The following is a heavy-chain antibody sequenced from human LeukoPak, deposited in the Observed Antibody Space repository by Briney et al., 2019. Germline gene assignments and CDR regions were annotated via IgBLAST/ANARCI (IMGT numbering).Heavy chain of an antibody. D-gene: IGHD2-2*03. CDR1: GFTFCTYS. J-gene: IGHJ4*02. CDR3: AREPAGLDNGDDY. V-gene: IGHV3-48*01. Sequence: PGGALRLSCAASGFTFCTYSMNWVRQAPGKGLEWVSYISSSSRTIYYADSVKGRFTISRDNAKNSLYLQMNGLRAEDTAVYYCAREPAGLDNGDDYWGQGTLVTVSS. CDR2: ISSSSRTI.